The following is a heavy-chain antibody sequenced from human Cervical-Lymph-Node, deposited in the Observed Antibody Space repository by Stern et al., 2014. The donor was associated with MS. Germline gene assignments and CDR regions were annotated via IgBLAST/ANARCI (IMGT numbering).Heavy chain of an antibody. V-gene: IGHV3-30*14. CDR3: AKYAQSFDS. CDR2: VIYNGTNK. J-gene: IGHJ4*02. D-gene: IGHD2-2*01. Sequence: VHLVESGGGVVQPGRSLRLSCAASGFTFKSYTMQWVRQAPGKGLEWVAFVIYNGTNKYYADSVKGRFTISRDNSKNTLFLQMNSLRPEDSAVYYCAKYAQSFDSWGQGTLVTVSS. CDR1: GFTFKSYT.